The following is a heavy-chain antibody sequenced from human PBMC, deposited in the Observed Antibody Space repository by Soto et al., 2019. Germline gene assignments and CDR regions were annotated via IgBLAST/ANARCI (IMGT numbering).Heavy chain of an antibody. CDR2: MNPNSGNT. CDR3: ARDKVAAAGSEYYYYYGMDV. Sequence: GGPVKVSCKASGYTFTSYDINWVRQATGQGLEWMGWMNPNSGNTGHAQKFQGRVTMTRNTSISTAYMELSSLRSEDTAVYYCARDKVAAAGSEYYYYYGMDVWGQGTTVTVSS. CDR1: GYTFTSYD. V-gene: IGHV1-8*01. D-gene: IGHD6-13*01. J-gene: IGHJ6*02.